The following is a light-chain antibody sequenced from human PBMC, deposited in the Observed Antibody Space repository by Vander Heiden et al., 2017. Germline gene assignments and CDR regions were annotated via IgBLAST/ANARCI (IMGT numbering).Light chain of an antibody. V-gene: IGKV1-5*01. J-gene: IGKJ4*01. CDR2: DAS. Sequence: DIQMTQSPSTLSASVANRVSITCRASQSISTSFAWYQQKPWKAPKLLIYDASSCESGVPSRFSGSEAGTEFSLTISSLQPEDFATYYCQQYNNYPRTFGGGTKVEIK. CDR1: QSISTS. CDR3: QQYNNYPRT.